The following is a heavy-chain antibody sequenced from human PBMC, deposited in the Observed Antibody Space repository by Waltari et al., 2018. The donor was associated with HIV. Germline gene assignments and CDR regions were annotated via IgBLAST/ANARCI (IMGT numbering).Heavy chain of an antibody. Sequence: EVQLVQSGAEVKKPGESLKISCKGSGYSFTSYWIGCVRQMPGKGLEWMGIIYPGDSDTRYSPSFQGQVTISADKSISTAYLQWSSLKASDTAMYYCARPPRYYYDSSGYPGAFDIWGQGTMVTVSS. CDR1: GYSFTSYW. CDR2: IYPGDSDT. D-gene: IGHD3-22*01. CDR3: ARPPRYYYDSSGYPGAFDI. J-gene: IGHJ3*02. V-gene: IGHV5-51*01.